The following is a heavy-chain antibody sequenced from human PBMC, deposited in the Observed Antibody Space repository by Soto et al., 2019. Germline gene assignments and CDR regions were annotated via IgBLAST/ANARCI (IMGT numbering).Heavy chain of an antibody. J-gene: IGHJ4*02. CDR3: TRDLNWEAH. D-gene: IGHD7-27*01. CDR2: IYYSGST. CDR1: GGSISSYY. Sequence: PSETLSLTCTVSGGSISSYYWSWIRQPPGKGLEWIGYIYYSGSTNYNPSLKSRVTISVDNARNSLYVQMNSLRADDTAVYYCTRDLNWEAHWGQGTLVTV. V-gene: IGHV4-59*12.